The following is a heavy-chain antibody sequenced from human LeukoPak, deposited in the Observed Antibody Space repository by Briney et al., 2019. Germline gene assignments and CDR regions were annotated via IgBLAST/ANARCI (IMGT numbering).Heavy chain of an antibody. D-gene: IGHD6-13*01. Sequence: GGSLRLSCAASGFTFSSYAMHWVRQAPGKGLEWVAVISYDGSNKYYADSVKGRFTISRDNAKNSLYLQMNSLRAEDTAVYYCARDPFFAGYSSSWYDYWGQGTLVTVSS. CDR3: ARDPFFAGYSSSWYDY. J-gene: IGHJ4*02. CDR2: ISYDGSNK. V-gene: IGHV3-30*04. CDR1: GFTFSSYA.